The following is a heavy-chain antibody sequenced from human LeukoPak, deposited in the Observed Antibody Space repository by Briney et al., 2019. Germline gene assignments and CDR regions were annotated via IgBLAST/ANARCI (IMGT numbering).Heavy chain of an antibody. D-gene: IGHD3-3*01. CDR2: IWYDGSNK. J-gene: IGHJ4*02. CDR3: ASGTQNYDFWSGYFLGVFDY. Sequence: PGRSLRLSCAASGFTFSSYGMHWVRQAPGKGLERVAVIWYDGSNKYYADSVKGRFTISRDNSKNTLYLQMNSLRAEDTAVYYCASGTQNYDFWSGYFLGVFDYWGQGTLVTVSS. CDR1: GFTFSSYG. V-gene: IGHV3-33*01.